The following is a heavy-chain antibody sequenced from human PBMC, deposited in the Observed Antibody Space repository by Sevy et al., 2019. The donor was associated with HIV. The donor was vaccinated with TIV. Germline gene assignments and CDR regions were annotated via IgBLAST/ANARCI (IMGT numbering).Heavy chain of an antibody. CDR1: GGSISSSNW. CDR3: ASLKAVAASYYYYYMDV. Sequence: SETLSLTCAVSGGSISSSNWWSWVRQPPGKGLEWIREIYRSGSTNYNPSLKSRVTISVDKSKNQFSLKLSSVTAADTVVYYCASLKAVAASYYYYYMDVWGKGTTVTVSS. D-gene: IGHD6-19*01. CDR2: IYRSGST. J-gene: IGHJ6*03. V-gene: IGHV4-4*02.